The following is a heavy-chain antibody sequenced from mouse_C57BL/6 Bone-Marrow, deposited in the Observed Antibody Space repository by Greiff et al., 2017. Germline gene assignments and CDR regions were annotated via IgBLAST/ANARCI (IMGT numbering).Heavy chain of an antibody. V-gene: IGHV1-67*01. CDR1: GYTFTDYA. J-gene: IGHJ4*01. CDR2: ISTYYGDA. Sequence: QVQLKESGPELVRPGVSVKISCKGSGYTFTDYAMHWVKQSHAKSLEWIGVISTYYGDASYNQKFKDKATMTVDKSSSTAYMELARLTSEDSAVYYGATGGDYDGGYAMDYWGQGTSVTVSS. D-gene: IGHD2-4*01. CDR3: ATGGDYDGGYAMDY.